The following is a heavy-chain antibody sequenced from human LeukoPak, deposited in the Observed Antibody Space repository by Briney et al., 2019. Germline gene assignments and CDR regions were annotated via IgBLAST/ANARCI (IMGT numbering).Heavy chain of an antibody. D-gene: IGHD5-18*01. J-gene: IGHJ4*02. Sequence: ATVKISCKVSGYTFTDYYMHWVQQAPGKGLEWMGLVDPEDGETIYAEKFQGRVTITADTSTNTAYMELRSLRSEDTAMYYCATGQAGARTWGHLQPYRINWGKRTVVTVSS. CDR2: VDPEDGET. CDR3: ATGQAGARTWGHLQPYRIN. CDR1: GYTFTDYY. V-gene: IGHV1-69-2*01.